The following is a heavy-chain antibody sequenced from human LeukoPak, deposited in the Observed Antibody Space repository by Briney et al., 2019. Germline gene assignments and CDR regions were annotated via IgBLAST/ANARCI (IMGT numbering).Heavy chain of an antibody. D-gene: IGHD3-16*02. CDR1: GGTFSNYA. Sequence: ASVKVSCKVSGGTFSNYAISWVRQAPGQGLEWMGGIIPIFDRGDYAQKFQGRVTITADESTTTAYMELNSLKSEDTAVYYCARGTSLGELSVFGYWGQGTLVTVSS. J-gene: IGHJ4*02. CDR2: IIPIFDRG. V-gene: IGHV1-69*13. CDR3: ARGTSLGELSVFGY.